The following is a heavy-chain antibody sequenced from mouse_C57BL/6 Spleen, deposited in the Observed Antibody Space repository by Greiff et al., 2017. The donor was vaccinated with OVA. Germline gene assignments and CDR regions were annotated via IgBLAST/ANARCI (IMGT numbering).Heavy chain of an antibody. D-gene: IGHD2-2*01. Sequence: VQLQQSGPELVKPGASVKISCKASGYTFTDYYMNWVKQSPGKSLEWIGDINPNNGGTNYNQKFKGKATLTVDNSSSTVYMQLRSLTSADSAVYYCAGATMVTTSFDYWGQGTTLTVSS. CDR3: AGATMVTTSFDY. J-gene: IGHJ2*01. V-gene: IGHV1-26*01. CDR2: INPNNGGT. CDR1: GYTFTDYY.